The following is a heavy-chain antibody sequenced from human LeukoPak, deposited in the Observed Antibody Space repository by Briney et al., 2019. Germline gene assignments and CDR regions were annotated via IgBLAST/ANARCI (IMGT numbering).Heavy chain of an antibody. CDR1: GGTFSSYA. J-gene: IGHJ4*02. Sequence: ASVKVSCKASGGTFSSYAISWVRQAPGQGLEWMGIINPSGGSTSYAQKFQGRVTMTRDMSTSTVYMELSSLRSDDTAVYYCARDLRYYDSSGSLDYWGQGTLVTVSS. CDR2: INPSGGST. D-gene: IGHD3-22*01. V-gene: IGHV1-46*01. CDR3: ARDLRYYDSSGSLDY.